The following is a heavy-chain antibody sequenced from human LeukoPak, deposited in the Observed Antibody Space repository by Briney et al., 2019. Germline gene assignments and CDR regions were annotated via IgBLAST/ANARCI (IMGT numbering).Heavy chain of an antibody. D-gene: IGHD5-12*01. CDR2: IGTAGDT. V-gene: IGHV3-13*01. CDR3: ARARKGYVLGAFDI. Sequence: GGSLRLSCAASGFTFSSYDMHWVRQATGKDLEWVSAIGTAGDTYYPGSVKGRFTISRENAKNSLYLQMNSLRAGDTAVYYCARARKGYVLGAFDIWGQGTMVTVSS. J-gene: IGHJ3*02. CDR1: GFTFSSYD.